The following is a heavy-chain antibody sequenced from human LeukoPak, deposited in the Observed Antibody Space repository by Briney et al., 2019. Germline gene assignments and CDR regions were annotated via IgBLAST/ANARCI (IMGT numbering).Heavy chain of an antibody. D-gene: IGHD4-17*01. J-gene: IGHJ6*02. V-gene: IGHV3-66*01. CDR3: VRTTVTYYYYYGMDV. CDR1: GFTVSSNY. Sequence: PGGSLRLSCAATGFTVSSNYMSWVRQAPGKGLEWVSVIYSGGSTYYADSVKGRFTISRDNSKNTLYLQMNSLRAEDTAVYYCVRTTVTYYYYYGMDVWGQGTTVTVSS. CDR2: IYSGGST.